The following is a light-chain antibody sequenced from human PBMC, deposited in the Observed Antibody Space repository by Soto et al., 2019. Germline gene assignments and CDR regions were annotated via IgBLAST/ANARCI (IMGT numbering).Light chain of an antibody. J-gene: IGKJ4*01. Sequence: EIVLTQSPGTLSLSPGERATLSCRASQSVSSSSLAWYQQRPGQAPRLLIYGASIRATDIPDRFSGSGSGTDFTLTISRVEPEDFAVYYCQQYGSSPLTFGGGTKVEIK. CDR1: QSVSSSS. CDR3: QQYGSSPLT. V-gene: IGKV3-20*01. CDR2: GAS.